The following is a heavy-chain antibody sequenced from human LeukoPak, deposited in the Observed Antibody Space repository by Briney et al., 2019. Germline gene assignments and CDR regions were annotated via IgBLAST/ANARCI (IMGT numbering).Heavy chain of an antibody. CDR2: IKEDGSEK. V-gene: IGHV3-7*01. CDR1: GFTFSTFW. CDR3: AASGYYDSIDY. Sequence: GGSLRLSCAGSGFTFSTFWMSWVRQAPGKGLEGVANIKEDGSEKYYVDSMKGRFTVSRDNAKNSLYLQMDSLRAEDTAVYYCAASGYYDSIDYWGQGTLVTVSS. D-gene: IGHD3-22*01. J-gene: IGHJ4*02.